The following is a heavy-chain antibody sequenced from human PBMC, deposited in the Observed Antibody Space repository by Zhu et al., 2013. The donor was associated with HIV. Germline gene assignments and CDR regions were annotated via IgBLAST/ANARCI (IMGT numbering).Heavy chain of an antibody. CDR2: INPRNGDT. Sequence: QVQLVQSGAEMKSPGASVRISCRASGYIFIDYYLHWVRQAPGQGPESMGWINPRNGDTKYAPNFQGRLTLTRDTSISTIYMVLNSLTSEDTAVYYCARDXTISYAYDVWGQG. V-gene: IGHV1-2*07. CDR1: GYIFIDYY. J-gene: IGHJ6*02. D-gene: IGHD3-16*01. CDR3: ARDXTISYAYDV.